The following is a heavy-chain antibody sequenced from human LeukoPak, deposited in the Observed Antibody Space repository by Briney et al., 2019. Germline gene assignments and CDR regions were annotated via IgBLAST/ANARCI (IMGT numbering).Heavy chain of an antibody. CDR3: ASTKTDFGVAIALGY. D-gene: IGHD3-3*01. J-gene: IGHJ4*02. Sequence: SVRVSCKAFGYAFASYGINWVRQAPGQGLEWMGGIIPIFGTANYAQKFQGRVTITTDESTSTAYMELSSLRSEDTAVYYCASTKTDFGVAIALGYWGQGTLVTVSS. V-gene: IGHV1-69*05. CDR1: GYAFASYG. CDR2: IIPIFGTA.